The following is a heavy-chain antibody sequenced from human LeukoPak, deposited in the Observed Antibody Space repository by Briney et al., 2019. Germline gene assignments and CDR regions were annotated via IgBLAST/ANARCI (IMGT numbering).Heavy chain of an antibody. V-gene: IGHV4-30-2*01. D-gene: IGHD4-17*01. CDR2: IYHSGST. J-gene: IGHJ4*02. CDR1: GGSISSGGYS. CDR3: ARRPSYGDHVDFDS. Sequence: PSQTLSLTCAVSGGSISSGGYSWSWIRQPPGKGLEWIGYIYHSGSTYYNPSLKSRVTISVDTSKNQFSLKLSSVTAADTAVYYCARRPSYGDHVDFDSWGQGTLVTVSS.